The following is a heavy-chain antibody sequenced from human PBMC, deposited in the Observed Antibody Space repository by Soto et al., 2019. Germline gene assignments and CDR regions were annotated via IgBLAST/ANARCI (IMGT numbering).Heavy chain of an antibody. Sequence: ASVKVSCKASGDTLASYDINWVRQATGQGLEWMGWKNPNSGNTGYAPNFQGRVPMTRNTSISTAYMELSSIRSEDTAVYYCARGQTLWWLRSADDYSGMDVWGQGTTVTVSS. CDR1: GDTLASYD. V-gene: IGHV1-8*01. J-gene: IGHJ6*02. CDR2: KNPNSGNT. D-gene: IGHD5-12*01. CDR3: ARGQTLWWLRSADDYSGMDV.